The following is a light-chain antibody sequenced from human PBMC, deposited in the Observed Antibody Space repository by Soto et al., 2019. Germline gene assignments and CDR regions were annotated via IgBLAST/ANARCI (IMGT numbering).Light chain of an antibody. Sequence: QSALTQPASVSGSPGQSITISCTGTVSDVGGYDSVSWYQQHPGRAPKLIIYGVNNRPSGVSNRFSASKSADTASLTISGLQAEDEADYYCCSYAGSNTFVLLGGGTKVTVL. J-gene: IGLJ2*01. CDR1: VSDVGGYDS. CDR3: CSYAGSNTFVL. V-gene: IGLV2-14*03. CDR2: GVN.